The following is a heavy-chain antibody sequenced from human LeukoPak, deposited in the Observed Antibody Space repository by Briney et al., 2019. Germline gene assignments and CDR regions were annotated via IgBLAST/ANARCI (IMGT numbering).Heavy chain of an antibody. CDR2: ISAYNGNT. J-gene: IGHJ3*02. D-gene: IGHD4-17*01. V-gene: IGHV1-18*01. CDR3: ARDLYGDDFYDAFDI. Sequence: GASVKVSCKASGYTFTSYGISWVRQAPGQGLEWMGWISAYNGNTNYAQKLQGRVTMTTDTSTSTAYMELRSLRSDDTAVYYCARDLYGDDFYDAFDIWGQGTMVTVSS. CDR1: GYTFTSYG.